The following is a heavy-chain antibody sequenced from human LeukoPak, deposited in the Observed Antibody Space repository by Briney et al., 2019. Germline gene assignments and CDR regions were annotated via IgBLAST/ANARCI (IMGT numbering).Heavy chain of an antibody. CDR1: GGSISSYY. CDR2: IYYSGST. J-gene: IGHJ4*02. CDR3: ARAPKYYGSGPEYYFDY. Sequence: SSETLSLTCTVSGGSISSYYWSWIRQPPGKGLEWIGYIYYSGSTNYNPSLKSRVTISVDTSKNQFSLKLSSVTAADTAVYYCARAPKYYGSGPEYYFDYWGQGTLVTVSS. V-gene: IGHV4-59*01. D-gene: IGHD3-10*01.